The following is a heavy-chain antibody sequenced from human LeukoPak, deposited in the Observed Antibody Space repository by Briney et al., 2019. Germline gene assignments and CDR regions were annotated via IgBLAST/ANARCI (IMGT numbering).Heavy chain of an antibody. CDR2: IGINEDNI. J-gene: IGHJ4*02. CDR3: AREIAHCGGDCYDY. CDR1: GFIFSSYE. D-gene: IGHD2-21*01. Sequence: GGSLRLSCAGHGFIFSSYEINWVRQAPGKGLEWISYIGINEDNIYYADSVKGRFTISRDNAKSSVYLQMNSLRVEDTAVYYCAREIAHCGGDCYDYWGQGTLVTVSS. V-gene: IGHV3-48*03.